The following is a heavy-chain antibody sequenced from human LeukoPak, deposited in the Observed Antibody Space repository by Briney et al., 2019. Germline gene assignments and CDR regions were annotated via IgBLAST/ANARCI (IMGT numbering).Heavy chain of an antibody. D-gene: IGHD4-23*01. CDR1: GGSISSGGYY. CDR2: IYYSGST. CDR3: ARGRVYGGNQPYYFDY. Sequence: PSETLSLTCTVSGGSISSGGYYWSWIRQHPGKGLEWIGYIYYSGSTYYNPSLKSRVTISADTSKNQFSLKLSSVTAADTAVYYCARGRVYGGNQPYYFDYWGQGTLVTVSS. J-gene: IGHJ4*02. V-gene: IGHV4-31*03.